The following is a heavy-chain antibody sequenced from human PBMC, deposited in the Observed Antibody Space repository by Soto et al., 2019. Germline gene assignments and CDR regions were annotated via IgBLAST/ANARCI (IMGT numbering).Heavy chain of an antibody. Sequence: ISWVGQAPGQGLEWMGWITPYNGDTHYAEKFQDRVTMSADKSTTTAYMEVRSLTTHDVSVYYRARLSGRRHDFDGWGEGQVGTVSS. D-gene: IGHD1-1*01. V-gene: IGHV1-18*03. CDR3: ARLSGRRHDFDG. CDR2: ITPYNGDT. J-gene: IGHJ3*01.